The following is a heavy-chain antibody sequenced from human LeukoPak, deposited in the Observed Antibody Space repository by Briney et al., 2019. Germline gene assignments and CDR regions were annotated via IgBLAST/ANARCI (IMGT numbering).Heavy chain of an antibody. CDR2: ISWNSGSI. Sequence: GGSLRLSCAASGFTFDDYAMHWVRQAPGKGLEWVSGISWNSGSIGYADSVKGRFTISRDNAKNSLYLQMNSLRAEDMALYYCAKDMTVDIAAAGYFDYWGQGTLVTVSS. CDR3: AKDMTVDIAAAGYFDY. D-gene: IGHD6-13*01. CDR1: GFTFDDYA. V-gene: IGHV3-9*03. J-gene: IGHJ4*02.